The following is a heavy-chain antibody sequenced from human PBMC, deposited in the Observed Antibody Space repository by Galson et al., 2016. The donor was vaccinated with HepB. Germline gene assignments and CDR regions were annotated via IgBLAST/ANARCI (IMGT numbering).Heavy chain of an antibody. Sequence: SVKVSCKASGGTFSTHAISWVRQAPGQGLEWMGGIIPTFATTDYAQRFQGRVTITADESTSTAYMELNSLRSEDTAVYYCARGLGFRTLRGNTYGAFDYWGQGTLVTVS. CDR1: GGTFSTHA. CDR3: ARGLGFRTLRGNTYGAFDY. V-gene: IGHV1-69*13. D-gene: IGHD5-18*01. J-gene: IGHJ4*02. CDR2: IIPTFATT.